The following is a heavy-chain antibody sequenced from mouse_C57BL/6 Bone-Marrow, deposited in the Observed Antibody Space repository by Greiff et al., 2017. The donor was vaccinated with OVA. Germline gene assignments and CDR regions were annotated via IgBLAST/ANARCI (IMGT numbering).Heavy chain of an antibody. V-gene: IGHV5-4*01. Sequence: EVKLMESGGGLVKPGGSLKLSCAASGFTFSSYAMSWVRQTPEKRLEWVATISDGGSYTYYPDNVKGRVTISRDNAKNNLYLQMSHLKSEDTATYDCARDRITTVVLDYWGQGTTLTVSS. CDR2: ISDGGSYT. D-gene: IGHD1-1*01. J-gene: IGHJ2*01. CDR1: GFTFSSYA. CDR3: ARDRITTVVLDY.